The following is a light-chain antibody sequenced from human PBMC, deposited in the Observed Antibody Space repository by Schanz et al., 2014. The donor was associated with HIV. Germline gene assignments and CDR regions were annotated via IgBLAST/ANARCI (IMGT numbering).Light chain of an antibody. CDR1: RSDDGGYNY. CDR3: SSYTSSSTRV. J-gene: IGLJ1*01. V-gene: IGLV2-14*03. CDR2: DVS. Sequence: QSVLTQPASVSGSPGQSITISCTGTRSDDGGYNYPPWYQQHPGKAPKLMIYDVSNRPSGVSNRFSGSKSGNTASLTISGLQAEDEADYYCSSYTSSSTRVFGTGTKVTVL.